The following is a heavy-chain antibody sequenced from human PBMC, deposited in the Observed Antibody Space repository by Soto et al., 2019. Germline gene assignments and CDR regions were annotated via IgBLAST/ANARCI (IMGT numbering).Heavy chain of an antibody. CDR1: GYTFTSYG. CDR2: ISAYNGNT. Sequence: ASVKVSCKASGYTFTSYGISWVRQAPGQGLEWMGWISAYNGNTNYAQKLQGRVTMTTDTSTSTAYMELRSLRSDDTAVYYCARGGGGSWRNPQSYGYFQHWGQGTLVTVSS. D-gene: IGHD2-15*01. CDR3: ARGGGGSWRNPQSYGYFQH. V-gene: IGHV1-18*01. J-gene: IGHJ1*01.